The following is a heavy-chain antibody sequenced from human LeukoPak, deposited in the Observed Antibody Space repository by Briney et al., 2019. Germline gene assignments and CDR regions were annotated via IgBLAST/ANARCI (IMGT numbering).Heavy chain of an antibody. CDR1: GFSFNSYP. V-gene: IGHV3-30*04. Sequence: GGSLRLSCAASGFSFNSYPMHWVRQAPGKGLEWVAVISNDGNNKYYADSVKGRFTIPRDNSNNTLSLQMNGLRVEDTAVYYCARPDDSESFYRANHYWGRGTLVTVS. CDR3: ARPDDSESFYRANHY. D-gene: IGHD3-10*01. CDR2: ISNDGNNK. J-gene: IGHJ4*02.